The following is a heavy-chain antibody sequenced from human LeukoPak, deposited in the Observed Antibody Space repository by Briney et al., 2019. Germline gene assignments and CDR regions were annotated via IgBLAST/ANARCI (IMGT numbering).Heavy chain of an antibody. J-gene: IGHJ4*02. CDR2: IKHDGSEK. V-gene: IGHV3-7*01. CDR1: GFAFSDYW. D-gene: IGHD3-22*01. Sequence: GGSLRLSCAASGFAFSDYWLSWVRQAPGKGLEWVANIKHDGSEKYYVDSVRGRFTVSRDNAKNSLYLQMNSLRAEDTAVYYCAREYYYNDSGDGSFRYWGQGTLVTVSS. CDR3: AREYYYNDSGDGSFRY.